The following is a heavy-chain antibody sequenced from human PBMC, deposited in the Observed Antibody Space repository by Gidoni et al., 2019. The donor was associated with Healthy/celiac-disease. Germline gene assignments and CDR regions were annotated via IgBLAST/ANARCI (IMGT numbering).Heavy chain of an antibody. D-gene: IGHD3-3*01. CDR1: GFTFSSYG. CDR3: AREGTYYDFWSGYLAPYYFDY. V-gene: IGHV3-33*01. CDR2: IWDDGSNK. J-gene: IGHJ4*02. Sequence: QVQLVESGGGVVQPGRSLRLSCAASGFTFSSYGLPWFRQAPGKGLEWVAVIWDDGSNKYYADSVKGRFTISRDNSKNTLYLQMNSLRAEDTAVYYCAREGTYYDFWSGYLAPYYFDYWGQGTLVTVSS.